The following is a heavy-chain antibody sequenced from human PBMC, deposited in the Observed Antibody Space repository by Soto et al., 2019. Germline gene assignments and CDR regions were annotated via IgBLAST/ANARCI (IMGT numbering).Heavy chain of an antibody. CDR1: GGSISSGGYY. CDR3: ARMQEVGVVAATGWFDP. V-gene: IGHV4-31*03. CDR2: IYYSGST. Sequence: QVQLQESGPGLVKPSQTLSLTCTVSGGSISSGGYYWSWIRQHPGKGLEWIGYIYYSGSTYYNPSLKSRVTISVDTSKNQFSLKLSSVTAADTAVYYCARMQEVGVVAATGWFDPWGQGTLVTVSS. D-gene: IGHD2-15*01. J-gene: IGHJ5*02.